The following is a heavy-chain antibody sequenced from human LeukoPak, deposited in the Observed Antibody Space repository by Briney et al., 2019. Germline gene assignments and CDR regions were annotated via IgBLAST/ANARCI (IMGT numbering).Heavy chain of an antibody. D-gene: IGHD5-18*01. CDR1: GFTFSSYG. Sequence: EGSLRLSCAASGFTFSSYGMHWVRQAPGKGLEWVAVISYDGSNKYYADSVKGRFTISRDNSKNTLYLQMNSLRAEDTAVYYCAKELRGYSYGLRNNWFDPWGQGTLVTVSS. J-gene: IGHJ5*02. CDR2: ISYDGSNK. V-gene: IGHV3-30*18. CDR3: AKELRGYSYGLRNNWFDP.